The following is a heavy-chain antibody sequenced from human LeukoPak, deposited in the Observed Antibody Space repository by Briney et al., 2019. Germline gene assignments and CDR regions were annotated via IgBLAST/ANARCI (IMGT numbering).Heavy chain of an antibody. CDR1: GYTFIGYN. CDR3: ARLGFCSGGSCYSLGY. CDR2: INPNSGGT. V-gene: IGHV1-2*02. Sequence: ASVKVSCKGSGYTFIGYNMNWVRQAPGQGLEWMGWINPNSGGTNYAQKFQGRVTMTRDTSISTAYMELSSLRSDDTAVYYCARLGFCSGGSCYSLGYWGQGTMVTVSS. D-gene: IGHD2-15*01. J-gene: IGHJ4*02.